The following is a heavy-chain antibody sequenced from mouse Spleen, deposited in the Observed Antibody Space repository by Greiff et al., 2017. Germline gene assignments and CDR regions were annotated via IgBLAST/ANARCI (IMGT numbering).Heavy chain of an antibody. V-gene: IGHV2-6*02. CDR3: AREVYDGYYFYAMDY. D-gene: IGHD2-3*01. CDR1: GFSLTSYG. CDR2: IWSDGST. Sequence: QVQLKQSGPGLVAPSQSLSITCTVSGFSLTSYGVHWVRQPPGKGLEWLVVIWSDGSTTYNSALKSRLSISKDNSKSQVFLKMNSLQTDDTAMYYCAREVYDGYYFYAMDYWGQGTSVTVSS. J-gene: IGHJ4*01.